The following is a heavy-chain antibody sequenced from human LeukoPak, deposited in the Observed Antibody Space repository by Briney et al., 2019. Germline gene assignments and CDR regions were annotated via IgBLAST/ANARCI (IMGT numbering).Heavy chain of an antibody. J-gene: IGHJ4*02. CDR3: ARDHPSGYSYGSPFDY. Sequence: SETLSLTCTVSGGSISSSSYYWGWIRQPPGKGLEWIGSIYYSGSTYYNPSLKSRVTISVDTSKNQFSLKLSSVTAADTAVYYCARDHPSGYSYGSPFDYWGQGTLVTVSS. D-gene: IGHD5-18*01. V-gene: IGHV4-39*07. CDR2: IYYSGST. CDR1: GGSISSSSYY.